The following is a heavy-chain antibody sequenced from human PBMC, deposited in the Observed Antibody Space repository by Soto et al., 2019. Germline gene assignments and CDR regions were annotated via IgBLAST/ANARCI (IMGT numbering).Heavy chain of an antibody. CDR1: VFTFSSYW. J-gene: IGHJ4*02. Sequence: GSLRLSCAASVFTFSSYWMSWVRQAPGKGLEWVANIKQDGSEKYYVDSVKGRFTISRDNAKNSLYLQMNSLRAEDTAVYYCARDGQLVINYFDYWGKGTLVTVSS. CDR3: ARDGQLVINYFDY. V-gene: IGHV3-7*01. D-gene: IGHD6-13*01. CDR2: IKQDGSEK.